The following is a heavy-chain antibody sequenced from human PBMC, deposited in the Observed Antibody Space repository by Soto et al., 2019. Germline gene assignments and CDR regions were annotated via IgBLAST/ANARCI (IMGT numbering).Heavy chain of an antibody. CDR3: ARAKEYYYYNCGMDV. J-gene: IGHJ6*02. V-gene: IGHV1-69*01. CDR2: IITIFGTA. Sequence: QVQLVQSGAEVKKPGSSVKVSCKASGGTFSSYAISWVRQAPGQGLEWMGGIITIFGTANYAQKFQGRVTITAHEATSTAYMGLRSLRSEDTAVYYCARAKEYYYYNCGMDVWGQGTTVTVSS. CDR1: GGTFSSYA.